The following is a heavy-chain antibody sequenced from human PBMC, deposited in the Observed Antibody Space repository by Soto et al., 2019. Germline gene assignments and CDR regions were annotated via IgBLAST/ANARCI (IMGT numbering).Heavy chain of an antibody. V-gene: IGHV5-51*01. J-gene: IGHJ5*02. CDR1: GYSFTSYW. CDR2: IYPGDSDT. D-gene: IGHD6-13*01. Sequence: GESLKISCQGSGYSFTSYWIGWVRQMPGKGLEWMGIIYPGDSDTRYSPSFQGQVTISADKSISTAYLQWSSLKASDTAMYYCARRIAAAAWGFDPWGQGTLVTVSS. CDR3: ARRIAAAAWGFDP.